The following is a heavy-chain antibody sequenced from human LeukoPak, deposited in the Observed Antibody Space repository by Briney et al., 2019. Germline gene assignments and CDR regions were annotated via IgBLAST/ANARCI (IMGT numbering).Heavy chain of an antibody. CDR3: TRRHYYDSSGYSP. CDR2: IRSKANSYAT. J-gene: IGHJ5*02. Sequence: GGSLRPSCAASGFTFSGSAMHWVRQASGKGLEWVGRIRSKANSYATAYAASVKGRFTISRDDSKNTAYLQMNSLKTEDTAVYYCTRRHYYDSSGYSPWGQGTLVTVSS. CDR1: GFTFSGSA. D-gene: IGHD3-22*01. V-gene: IGHV3-73*01.